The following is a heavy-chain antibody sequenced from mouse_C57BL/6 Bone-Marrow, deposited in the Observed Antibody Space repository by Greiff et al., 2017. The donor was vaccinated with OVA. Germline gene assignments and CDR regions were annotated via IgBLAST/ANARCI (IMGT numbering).Heavy chain of an antibody. CDR3: ARRYYYGSSYSFAY. J-gene: IGHJ3*01. Sequence: EVQLQESGGDLVKPGGSLKLSCAASGFTFSSYGMSWVRQTPDKRLEWVATISSGGSYTYYPDSVKGRFTISRDNAKNTLYLQMSSLKSEDTAMYYCARRYYYGSSYSFAYWGQGTLVTVSA. CDR2: ISSGGSYT. D-gene: IGHD1-1*01. V-gene: IGHV5-6*01. CDR1: GFTFSSYG.